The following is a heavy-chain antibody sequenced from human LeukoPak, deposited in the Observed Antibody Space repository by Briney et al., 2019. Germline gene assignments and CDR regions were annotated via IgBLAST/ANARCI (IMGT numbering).Heavy chain of an antibody. J-gene: IGHJ4*02. D-gene: IGHD4-23*01. Sequence: PSETLSLTCTVSGGSISSGGYYWSWIRQPPGKGLEWIGYIYHSGSTYYNPSLKSRVTISVDRSKNQFSLKQSSVTAADTAVYYCARLHGGHFDYWGQGTLVTVSS. CDR3: ARLHGGHFDY. V-gene: IGHV4-30-2*01. CDR1: GGSISSGGYY. CDR2: IYHSGST.